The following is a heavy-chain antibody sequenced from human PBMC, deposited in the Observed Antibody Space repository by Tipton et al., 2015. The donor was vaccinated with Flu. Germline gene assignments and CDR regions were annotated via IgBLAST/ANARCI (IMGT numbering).Heavy chain of an antibody. J-gene: IGHJ4*02. CDR1: GGSISSGDYY. CDR3: ASQALRLGELTGY. D-gene: IGHD3-16*01. Sequence: TLSLTCTVSGGSISSGDYYWSWIRQPPGKGLEWIGYIYYSGSTYYNPSLKSRVTISVDTSKNQFSLKLSSVTAADTAVYYCASQALRLGELTGYWGQGTLVTVSS. V-gene: IGHV4-30-4*01. CDR2: IYYSGST.